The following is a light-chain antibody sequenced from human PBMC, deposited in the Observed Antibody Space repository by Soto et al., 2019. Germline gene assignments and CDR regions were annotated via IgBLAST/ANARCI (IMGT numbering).Light chain of an antibody. CDR3: QQRNVWPPVT. J-gene: IGKJ5*01. CDR2: GAS. Sequence: EIVLTQSPGTLSLSPGERATLSCRASQSVSSSYLAWYQQKAGQAPRLLIYGASNRATGIPARFSGSGSGTDFTLTISSLEPEDSAVYYCQQRNVWPPVTFGQGTRLEN. V-gene: IGKV3-11*01. CDR1: QSVSSSY.